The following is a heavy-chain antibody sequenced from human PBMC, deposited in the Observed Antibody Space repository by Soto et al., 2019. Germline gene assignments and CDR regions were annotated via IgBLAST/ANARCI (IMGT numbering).Heavy chain of an antibody. J-gene: IGHJ5*02. Sequence: VHLLESGGGLVQPGESLRLSCAASGFSVSSRAMNWVRQAPGKGLEWVSTISGSGITTFYADAVKGRFTVSSDASKNTLYLQMTNLKAEDTAIYYCAAKAMLVGVYTFFNPWAQGVLVTVSS. CDR3: AAKAMLVGVYTFFNP. V-gene: IGHV3-23*01. CDR1: GFSVSSRA. CDR2: ISGSGITT. D-gene: IGHD3-22*01.